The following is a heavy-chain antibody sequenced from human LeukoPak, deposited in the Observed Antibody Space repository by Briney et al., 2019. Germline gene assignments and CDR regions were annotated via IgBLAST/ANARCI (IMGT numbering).Heavy chain of an antibody. J-gene: IGHJ4*02. V-gene: IGHV3-11*04. CDR1: GFTFSDYY. Sequence: GGSLRLSCAASGFTFSDYYMNWIRQAPGKGLEWVSYISSSSSTIYYADSVKGRFTISRDNAKNSLYLQMNSLRAEDTAVYYCALYSRGWYEGYWGQGTLVTVSS. CDR2: ISSSSSTI. CDR3: ALYSRGWYEGY. D-gene: IGHD6-19*01.